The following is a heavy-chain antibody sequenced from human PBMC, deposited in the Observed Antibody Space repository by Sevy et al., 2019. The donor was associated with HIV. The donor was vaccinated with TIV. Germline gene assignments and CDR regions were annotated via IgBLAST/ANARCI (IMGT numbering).Heavy chain of an antibody. CDR3: ARGFGYCSGGCCGGDAFDI. J-gene: IGHJ3*02. D-gene: IGHD2-15*01. CDR2: ISSNGGST. CDR1: GFTFSSYA. V-gene: IGHV3-64*02. Sequence: GGSLRLSCAASGFTFSSYAMHWVRQAPGKGLEYVSAISSNGGSTYYSDSVKGRFTISRDNSKNTLYLQMGSLRAEDMAVYYCARGFGYCSGGCCGGDAFDIWGQGTMVTVSS.